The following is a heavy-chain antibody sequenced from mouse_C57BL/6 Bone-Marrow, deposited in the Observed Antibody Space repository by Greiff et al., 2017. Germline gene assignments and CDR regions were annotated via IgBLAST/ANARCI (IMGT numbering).Heavy chain of an antibody. D-gene: IGHD1-1*01. J-gene: IGHJ1*03. CDR2: ISYDGSN. V-gene: IGHV3-6*01. CDR3: ARDLGYYGSSNWYFDV. Sequence: DVQLQESGPGLVKPSQSLSLTCSVTGYSITSGYYWNWIRQFPGNKLEWMGYISYDGSNNYNPSLKNRISITRDTSKNQFFLKLNSVTTEDTATYYCARDLGYYGSSNWYFDVWGTGTTVTVSS. CDR1: GYSITSGYY.